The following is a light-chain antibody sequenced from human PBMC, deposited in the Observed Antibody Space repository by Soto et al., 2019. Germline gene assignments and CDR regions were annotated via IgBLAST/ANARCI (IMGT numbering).Light chain of an antibody. CDR1: TGYD. CDR2: DNS. V-gene: IGLV1-40*01. Sequence: QSVLTQPPSVCGAPGQRVTISCTGSTGYDVHWYQQFPGTAPKLLIHDNSIRPSGVPDRFSGSKSGTSASLAITGLQAEDEADYYCQSYDSSLSGWVFGGGTKLTVL. CDR3: QSYDSSLSGWV. J-gene: IGLJ3*02.